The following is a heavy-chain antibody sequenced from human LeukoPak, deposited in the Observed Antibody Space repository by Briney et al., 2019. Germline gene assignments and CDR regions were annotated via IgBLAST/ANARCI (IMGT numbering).Heavy chain of an antibody. D-gene: IGHD4/OR15-4a*01. CDR1: GFTFSSYW. CDR2: IKQDGSEK. CDR3: ARYQVANPPYKVLWGLYYFDY. J-gene: IGHJ4*02. V-gene: IGHV3-7*01. Sequence: GGSPRLSCAASGFTFSSYWMSWVRQAPGKGLEWVANIKQDGSEKYYVDSVKGRFTISRDNAKNSLYLQMNSLRAEDTAVYYCARYQVANPPYKVLWGLYYFDYWGQGTLVTVSS.